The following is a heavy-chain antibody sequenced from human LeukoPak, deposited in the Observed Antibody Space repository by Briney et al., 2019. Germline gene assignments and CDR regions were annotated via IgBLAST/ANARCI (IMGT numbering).Heavy chain of an antibody. D-gene: IGHD6-19*01. CDR3: ARDRYSSGWYGAFDI. Sequence: GGSLRLSCAASGFTFSSYGMHWVRQAPGKGLEWVAFIRYDGSNKYYADSVKGRFTISRDNSKNTLYLQMNSLRAEDTAVYYCARDRYSSGWYGAFDIWGQGTMVTVSS. CDR1: GFTFSSYG. V-gene: IGHV3-30*02. CDR2: IRYDGSNK. J-gene: IGHJ3*02.